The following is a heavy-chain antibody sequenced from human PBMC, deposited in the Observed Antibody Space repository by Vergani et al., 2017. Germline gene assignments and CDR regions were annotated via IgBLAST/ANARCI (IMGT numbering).Heavy chain of an antibody. CDR2: IYPGDSDT. CDR3: ARGNVVVVPAATNHYYYYYYMDV. Sequence: EVQLVQSGAEVKKPGESLKISCKGSGYSFTSYWIGWVRQMPGKGLEWMGIIYPGDSDTRYSPSFQGQVTISADKSISTAYLQWSSLKASDTAMYYCARGNVVVVPAATNHYYYYYYMDVWGKGP. J-gene: IGHJ6*03. D-gene: IGHD2-2*01. V-gene: IGHV5-51*03. CDR1: GYSFTSYW.